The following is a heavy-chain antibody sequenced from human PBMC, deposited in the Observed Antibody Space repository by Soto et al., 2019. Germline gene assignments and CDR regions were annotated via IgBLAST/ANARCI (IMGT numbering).Heavy chain of an antibody. V-gene: IGHV1-69*06. CDR3: ARDPDEVVGTDYHYYGMDV. J-gene: IGHJ6*02. CDR1: GDTSSNYG. CDR2: ILPVFGTT. D-gene: IGHD1-26*01. Sequence: SVKVSCKASGDTSSNYGVGWVRQAPGQGLEWMGGILPVFGTTTYARNFQGRITITADKSTSTVYMELTSLRSDDTATYYCARDPDEVVGTDYHYYGMDVWDQGATVTVSS.